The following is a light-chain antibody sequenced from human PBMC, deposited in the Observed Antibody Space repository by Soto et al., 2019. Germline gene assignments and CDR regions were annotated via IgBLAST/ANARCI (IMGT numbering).Light chain of an antibody. V-gene: IGLV2-14*01. J-gene: IGLJ1*01. CDR2: DVS. CDR1: SSDVGGYNY. Sequence: QSALTQPASVSGSPGQSITISCTGTSSDVGGYNYVSWYQQHPGKALKLMLYDVSNRPSGVSNRFSGSKSGNMASLTISGLQAEDEADYYCSSYTSSSSLLYVFGTGTKLTVL. CDR3: SSYTSSSSLLYV.